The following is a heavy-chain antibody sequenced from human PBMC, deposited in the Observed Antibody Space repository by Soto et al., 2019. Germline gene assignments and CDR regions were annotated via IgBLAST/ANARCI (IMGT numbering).Heavy chain of an antibody. Sequence: GGSLRLSCTASGFTFGDYAMSWFRQAPGKGLEWVGFIRSKAYGGTTEYAASVKGRFTISRDDSKSIAYLQMNSLKTEDTAVYYCTAVLLWFGEWDRHDAFDIWGQGTMVTVSS. D-gene: IGHD3-10*01. CDR3: TAVLLWFGEWDRHDAFDI. J-gene: IGHJ3*02. V-gene: IGHV3-49*03. CDR1: GFTFGDYA. CDR2: IRSKAYGGTT.